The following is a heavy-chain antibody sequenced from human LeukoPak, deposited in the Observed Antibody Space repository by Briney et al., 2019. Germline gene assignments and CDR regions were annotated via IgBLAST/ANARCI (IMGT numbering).Heavy chain of an antibody. CDR2: ISSSSSYI. CDR1: GLTFSSYS. D-gene: IGHD6-6*01. Sequence: GGSLRLSRAPSGLTFSSYSMNWVRQPPGKGVAWVSSISSSSSYIYYADSVKGRFTISRDNAKNSLYLQMNSLRAEDTAVYYCARVSGSSSWTYFDYWGQGTLVTVSS. J-gene: IGHJ4*02. V-gene: IGHV3-21*01. CDR3: ARVSGSSSWTYFDY.